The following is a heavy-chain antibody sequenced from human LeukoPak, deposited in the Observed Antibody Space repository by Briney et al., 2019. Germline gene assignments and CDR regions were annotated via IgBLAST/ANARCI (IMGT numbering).Heavy chain of an antibody. D-gene: IGHD3-22*01. Sequence: SETLSLTCTVSGNSISSGYYWGWIRQPPGKGLEWIASIYHSGSTYYNSSLKSRVTMSVDTSKNQFSLKLSSVTAADTAVYYCAREPYYYESSGSTAPWGQGTLVTVSS. CDR1: GNSISSGYY. CDR3: AREPYYYESSGSTAP. CDR2: IYHSGST. V-gene: IGHV4-38-2*02. J-gene: IGHJ5*02.